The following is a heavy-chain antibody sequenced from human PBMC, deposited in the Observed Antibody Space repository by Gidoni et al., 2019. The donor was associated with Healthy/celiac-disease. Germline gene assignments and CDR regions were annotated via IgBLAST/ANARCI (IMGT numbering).Heavy chain of an antibody. CDR3: ARYCSGGSCYFYYYYGMDV. D-gene: IGHD2-15*01. V-gene: IGHV3-11*01. J-gene: IGHJ6*02. CDR1: GFTFSDYY. CDR2: ISSSGSTI. Sequence: QVQLVESGGGLVKPGGSLRLSCAASGFTFSDYYMIWIRQAPGKGLELVSYISSSGSTIYYADSVKGRFTISRDNAKNSLYLQMNSLRAEDTAVYYCARYCSGGSCYFYYYYGMDVWGQGTTVTVSS.